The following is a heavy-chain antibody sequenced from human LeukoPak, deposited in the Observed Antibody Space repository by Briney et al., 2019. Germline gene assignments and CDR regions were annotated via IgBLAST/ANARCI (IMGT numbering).Heavy chain of an antibody. CDR2: IKTDGSLT. Sequence: GGSLRLSCAASGFIFSNYGIHWVRQAPGKGLEWVANIKTDGSLTYYVDSVKGRFTISRDNAKNSLYLQMNSLRAEDTAVYYCARDLNWETYWGQGTLVSVSS. V-gene: IGHV3-7*01. D-gene: IGHD7-27*01. CDR3: ARDLNWETY. CDR1: GFIFSNYG. J-gene: IGHJ4*02.